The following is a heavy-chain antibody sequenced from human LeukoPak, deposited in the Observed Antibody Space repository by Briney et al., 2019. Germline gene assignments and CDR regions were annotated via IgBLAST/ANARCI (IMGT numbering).Heavy chain of an antibody. CDR2: ISRSSSFT. J-gene: IGHJ4*02. CDR3: ARFDSGSHGVFDS. Sequence: GSLRLSCAPSGFTFGDYYMSWIRQAPGKGLEWVSYISRSSSFTNYADSVKGRFTISRDNVKNSVYLQMNSLSAKDTAVYYCARFDSGSHGVFDSWGQGTLVTVSS. D-gene: IGHD3-10*01. CDR1: GFTFGDYY. V-gene: IGHV3-11*03.